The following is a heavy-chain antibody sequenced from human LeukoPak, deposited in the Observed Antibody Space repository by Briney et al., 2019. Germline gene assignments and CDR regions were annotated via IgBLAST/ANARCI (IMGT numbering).Heavy chain of an antibody. J-gene: IGHJ6*02. Sequence: GSSVKVSCKASGGTFSSYAISWVRQAPGQGLEWMGRIIPILGIANYAQKFQGRVTITADKSTSTAYMELSSLRSEDTAAYYCARGSPVAGPSSTPRYYYYGMDVRGQGTTVTVSS. D-gene: IGHD6-19*01. CDR2: IIPILGIA. V-gene: IGHV1-69*04. CDR3: ARGSPVAGPSSTPRYYYYGMDV. CDR1: GGTFSSYA.